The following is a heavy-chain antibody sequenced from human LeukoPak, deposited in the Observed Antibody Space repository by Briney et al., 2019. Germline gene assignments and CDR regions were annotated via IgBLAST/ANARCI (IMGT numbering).Heavy chain of an antibody. CDR2: TYYRSKWYN. Sequence: SQTLSLTCAISGDSVSSNSAAWNWIRQSPSRGLEWLGRTYYRSKWYNDYAVSVKSRITINPDTSKNQFSLQLNSVTPEDTAVYCCARATYYYDSGSYYNWFDPWGQGTLVTVSS. D-gene: IGHD3-10*01. V-gene: IGHV6-1*01. J-gene: IGHJ5*02. CDR3: ARATYYYDSGSYYNWFDP. CDR1: GDSVSSNSAA.